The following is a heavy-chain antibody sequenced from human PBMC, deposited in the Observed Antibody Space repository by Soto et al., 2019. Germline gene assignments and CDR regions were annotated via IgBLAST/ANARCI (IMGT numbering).Heavy chain of an antibody. J-gene: IGHJ4*02. V-gene: IGHV4-34*01. CDR1: GGSFSGYY. Sequence: SETLSLTCAVYGGSFSGYYWTWIRQPPGTGLEWIGEINHSGSTNYNPSLKSRVTISVDTSKNQFSLKLTSVTAADTAVYYCARDKITGRFDYWGQRTLVTDPS. CDR2: INHSGST. CDR3: ARDKITGRFDY. D-gene: IGHD2-8*02.